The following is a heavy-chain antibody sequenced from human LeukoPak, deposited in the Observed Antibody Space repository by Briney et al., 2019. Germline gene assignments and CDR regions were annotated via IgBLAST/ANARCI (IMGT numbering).Heavy chain of an antibody. Sequence: SVKVSCKASGGTFSSYSISWVRQAPGQGLEWMGRIIPILSIANYAETFQGRVTITADKSTSTAYMELSSLRAEDTAVYYCARGTAMALDYWGQGTLVTVSS. CDR1: GGTFSSYS. CDR3: ARGTAMALDY. V-gene: IGHV1-69*02. CDR2: IIPILSIA. J-gene: IGHJ4*02. D-gene: IGHD5-18*01.